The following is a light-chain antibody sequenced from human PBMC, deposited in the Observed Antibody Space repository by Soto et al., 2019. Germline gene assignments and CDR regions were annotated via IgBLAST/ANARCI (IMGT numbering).Light chain of an antibody. CDR2: GAS. CDR1: QSVSSN. V-gene: IGKV3-15*01. CDR3: QQYNNWPPLT. Sequence: EIVMTQSPAILSVSPGERATLSCRASQSVSSNLAWYQQKPGQAPRLLIYGASTRATGIPARFSGSGSGTEFTLTISSLQSEDFAVYSCQQYNNWPPLTFGGGTTVDIK. J-gene: IGKJ4*01.